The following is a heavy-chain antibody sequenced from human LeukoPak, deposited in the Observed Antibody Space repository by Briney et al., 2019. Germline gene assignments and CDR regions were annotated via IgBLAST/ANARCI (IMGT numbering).Heavy chain of an antibody. CDR2: ISGSGGST. J-gene: IGHJ4*03. V-gene: IGHV3-23*01. D-gene: IGHD3-10*01. CDR3: AKDSRGYGSGSYYFDY. Sequence: AGSLRLSCAASGFAFSSYAMSWVRQAPGKGLGWVSAISGSGGSTYYEDSVNGRLTISRDNSKNTLYLQMNSLRAEDTAVYYCAKDSRGYGSGSYYFDYWGQGTTVTVSS. CDR1: GFAFSSYA.